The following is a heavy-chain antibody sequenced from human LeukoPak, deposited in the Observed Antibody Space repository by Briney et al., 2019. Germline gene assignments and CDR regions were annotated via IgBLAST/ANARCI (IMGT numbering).Heavy chain of an antibody. Sequence: GGSLRLSCAASGFTFITYAMSWVRPAPGKGLEWGSDIRGGGGSAYEADPVKGRFTIAGDNSKNTMYLQMNSLKAEDTAVYYCAKVAVAGTARPYSYGMDVWGQGTTVTASS. J-gene: IGHJ6*02. D-gene: IGHD6-19*01. CDR1: GFTFITYA. CDR3: AKVAVAGTARPYSYGMDV. CDR2: IRGGGGSA. V-gene: IGHV3-23*01.